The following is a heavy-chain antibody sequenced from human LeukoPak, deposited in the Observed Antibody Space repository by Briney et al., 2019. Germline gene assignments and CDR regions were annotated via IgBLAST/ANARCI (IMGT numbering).Heavy chain of an antibody. CDR2: ISGSGGST. CDR1: GFTFSSYA. V-gene: IGHV3-23*01. CDR3: AKASLLWFGELNWFDP. Sequence: GRSLRLSCAASGFTFSSYAMSWVCQAPGKGLEWVSAISGSGGSTYYADSVKGRFTISRDNSKNTLYLQMDSLRAEDTAVYYCAKASLLWFGELNWFDPWGQGTLVTVSS. J-gene: IGHJ5*02. D-gene: IGHD3-10*01.